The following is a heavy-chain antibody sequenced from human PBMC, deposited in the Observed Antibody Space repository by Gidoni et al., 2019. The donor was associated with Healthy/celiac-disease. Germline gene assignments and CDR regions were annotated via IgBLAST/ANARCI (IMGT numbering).Heavy chain of an antibody. D-gene: IGHD6-13*01. CDR1: GFTFSSYA. CDR3: AKDRLTYSSSWGVVY. V-gene: IGHV3-23*01. J-gene: IGHJ4*02. CDR2: ISGSGGST. Sequence: EVQLLESGGGFVQPGGSLRPSCAASGFTFSSYAMSWVRQAPGKGLEWVSAISGSGGSTYYADSVKGRFTISRDNSKNTLYLQMNSLRAEDTAVYYCAKDRLTYSSSWGVVYWGQGTLVTVSS.